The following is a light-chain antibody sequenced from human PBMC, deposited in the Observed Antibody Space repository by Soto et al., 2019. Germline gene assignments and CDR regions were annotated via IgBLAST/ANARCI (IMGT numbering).Light chain of an antibody. CDR2: SNN. CDR3: VAWDDSLNGWV. Sequence: QFVLTQPPSASGTPGQRVPISCSGSSSNIGSNTVNWYQQLRGTAPKLLIYSNNQRPSGVPDRFSGSKSGTSAALALSVLQFEDEADYYCVAWDDSLNGWVFGGGTKLTVL. V-gene: IGLV1-44*01. J-gene: IGLJ3*02. CDR1: SSNIGSNT.